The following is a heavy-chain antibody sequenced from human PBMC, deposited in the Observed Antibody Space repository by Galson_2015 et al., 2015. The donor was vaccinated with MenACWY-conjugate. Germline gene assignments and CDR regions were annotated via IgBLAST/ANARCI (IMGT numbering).Heavy chain of an antibody. CDR2: ISYDGKDK. J-gene: IGHJ4*02. D-gene: IGHD3-22*01. CDR1: GFNFNMYS. Sequence: SLRLSCAASGFNFNMYSLHWIRQAPGKGLEWVAVISYDGKDKFYGDSVKGRFIILRDNSKNTVYLQMNSLRGEDTGVYFCARVGQERGTLLPNFDGWGQGTRVTVSS. V-gene: IGHV3-30*01. CDR3: ARVGQERGTLLPNFDG.